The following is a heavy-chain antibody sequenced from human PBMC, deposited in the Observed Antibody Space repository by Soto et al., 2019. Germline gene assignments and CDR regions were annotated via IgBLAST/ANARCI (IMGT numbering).Heavy chain of an antibody. V-gene: IGHV1-18*01. Sequence: AASVKVSCKASGYTFSSYPINWVRQAPGQGLEWLGWISAYSGITNYAQILQGRVTMTADTSTSTAYMELGSLRSDDTAVYYCARDARYSGNYPFDCWGQGTLVTVSS. CDR3: ARDARYSGNYPFDC. J-gene: IGHJ4*02. CDR2: ISAYSGIT. CDR1: GYTFSSYP. D-gene: IGHD1-26*01.